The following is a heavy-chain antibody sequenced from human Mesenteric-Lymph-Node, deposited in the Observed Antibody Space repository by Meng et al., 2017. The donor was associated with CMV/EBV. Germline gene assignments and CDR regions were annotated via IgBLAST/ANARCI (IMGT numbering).Heavy chain of an antibody. CDR1: GYSISSGYY. CDR2: VYQSGST. CDR3: ARSPFWRRWFDP. V-gene: IGHV4-38-2*02. Sequence: SETLSLTCSVSGYSISSGYYWGWIRQPPGKGLEWIGSVYQSGSTYYNPSLKSRVTISVDTSKNQFSLKLSSVTAADTAVYYCARSPFWRRWFDPWGQGTLVTVSS. J-gene: IGHJ5*02.